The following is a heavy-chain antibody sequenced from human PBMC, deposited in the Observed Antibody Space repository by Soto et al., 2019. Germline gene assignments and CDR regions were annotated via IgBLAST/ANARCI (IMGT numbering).Heavy chain of an antibody. J-gene: IGHJ4*01. D-gene: IGHD3-22*01. Sequence: GGSLRLSCAASGFTFSSYAMSWVRRAPGKGLEWVDRIKSKTDGGTTDYAEPVKGRFAISRDDSNNMVYLQMNSLKIEDTAVYYCTTGYYSTIIIVRFDYWGHGTLVTVSS. CDR3: TTGYYSTIIIVRFDY. V-gene: IGHV3-15*01. CDR1: GFTFSSYA. CDR2: IKSKTDGGTT.